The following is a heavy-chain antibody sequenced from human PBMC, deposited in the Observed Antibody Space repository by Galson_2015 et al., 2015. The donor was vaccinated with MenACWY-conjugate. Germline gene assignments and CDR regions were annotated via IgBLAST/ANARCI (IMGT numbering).Heavy chain of an antibody. CDR2: IYWDGDT. Sequence: PALVKPTQTLTLTCAFSGFSLSADGVGVAWVRQPPGKALDWLAVIYWDGDTRYSPSLKSRLTITKDTSKNQVVLTMTNVDPADSATYYCAHYTLMWDRLDYWGQGTLVTVSS. J-gene: IGHJ4*02. V-gene: IGHV2-5*02. CDR1: GFSLSADGVG. CDR3: AHYTLMWDRLDY. D-gene: IGHD1-26*01.